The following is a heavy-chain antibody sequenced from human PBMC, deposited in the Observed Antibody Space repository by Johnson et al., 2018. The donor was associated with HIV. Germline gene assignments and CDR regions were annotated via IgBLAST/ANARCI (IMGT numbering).Heavy chain of an antibody. V-gene: IGHV3-NL1*01. J-gene: IGHJ3*02. CDR2: IYSGGST. D-gene: IGHD5-18*01. CDR1: GFTFSSYG. CDR3: GRINVDTTFYRAFDI. Sequence: QEKLVESGGGVVQPGRSLRLSCAASGFTFSSYGMHWVRQAPGKGLEWVSVIYSGGSTYYADSVKGRFTISRDNSKNTLYLQMNSLRVEDTAVYYCGRINVDTTFYRAFDIWGQGTMVTVSS.